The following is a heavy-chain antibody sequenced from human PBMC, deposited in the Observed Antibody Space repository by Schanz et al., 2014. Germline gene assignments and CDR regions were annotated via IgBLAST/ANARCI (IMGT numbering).Heavy chain of an antibody. J-gene: IGHJ6*02. CDR3: ARDRGMTTSDYYYGMDV. Sequence: QVQLQESGPGLVKPSETLSLTCTVSGYSISSGYYWGWIRQPPGKGLEWIGYIYSSGSTYYNPSLKSRVSMSIDTSKTQFSLKLSSVTAADTAVYYCARDRGMTTSDYYYGMDVWGQGTTVTVSS. CDR2: IYSSGST. CDR1: GYSISSGYY. V-gene: IGHV4-38-2*02. D-gene: IGHD4-17*01.